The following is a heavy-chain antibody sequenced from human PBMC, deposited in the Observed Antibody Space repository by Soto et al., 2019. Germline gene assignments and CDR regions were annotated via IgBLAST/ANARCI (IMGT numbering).Heavy chain of an antibody. CDR3: ARDFGELDDYMDV. CDR1: GFTFSSYW. CDR2: IKQDGREK. Sequence: EVQLVESGGGLVQPGGSLRLSCAASGFTFSSYWMSWIRQAPGKGLEWVANIKQDGREKYYVDSVKGRFTISRDNAKNSLYLQMNSLRAEDTAVYYCARDFGELDDYMDVWGKGTTVTVSS. J-gene: IGHJ6*03. V-gene: IGHV3-7*01. D-gene: IGHD3-10*01.